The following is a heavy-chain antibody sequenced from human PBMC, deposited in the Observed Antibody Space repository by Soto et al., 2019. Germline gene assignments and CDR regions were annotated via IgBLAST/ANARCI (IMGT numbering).Heavy chain of an antibody. Sequence: VQLVESGGGLVQPGGSLRLSCAASGFTFSTYAMTWVRQAPGKGPEWISYISASSATIYYADSAKGRFTISRDSAKNSLYLQMNSLSAEDTAVYYCVRVISTYESFDFWGQGTLVTVSS. CDR1: GFTFSTYA. J-gene: IGHJ4*02. CDR2: ISASSATI. CDR3: VRVISTYESFDF. D-gene: IGHD2-2*01. V-gene: IGHV3-48*01.